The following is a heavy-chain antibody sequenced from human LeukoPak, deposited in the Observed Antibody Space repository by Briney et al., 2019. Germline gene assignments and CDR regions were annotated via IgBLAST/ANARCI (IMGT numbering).Heavy chain of an antibody. D-gene: IGHD3-10*01. J-gene: IGHJ4*02. CDR2: IKQDGSEK. V-gene: IGHV3-7*03. Sequence: GGSLRLSCAASGFTFSSYWMNWVRQAPGKGLEWVANIKQDGSEKYYVDSVKGRFTISRDNAKNSLYLQMSSLRAEDTALYYCAKDISMVRGVIVDYWGQGTLVTVSS. CDR3: AKDISMVRGVIVDY. CDR1: GFTFSSYW.